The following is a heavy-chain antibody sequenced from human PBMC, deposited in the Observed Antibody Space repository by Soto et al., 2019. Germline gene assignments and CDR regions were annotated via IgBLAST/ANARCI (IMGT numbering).Heavy chain of an antibody. CDR1: GFTFSSYS. V-gene: IGHV3-21*01. D-gene: IGHD3-10*02. CDR2: ISSSSSYI. J-gene: IGHJ4*02. Sequence: GGSLRLSCAASGFTFSSYSMNWVRQAPGKGLEWVSSISSSSSYIYYADSVKGRFTISRDNAKNSLYLQMNSLRAEDTAVYYCASLFGELLSHFDYWGQGTLVTVSS. CDR3: ASLFGELLSHFDY.